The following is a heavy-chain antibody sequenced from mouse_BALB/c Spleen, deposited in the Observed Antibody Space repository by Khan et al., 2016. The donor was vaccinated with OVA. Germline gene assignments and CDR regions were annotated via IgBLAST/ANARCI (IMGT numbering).Heavy chain of an antibody. V-gene: IGHV14-3*02. CDR2: IAPANGNT. J-gene: IGHJ1*01. CDR3: ARPAYDPRDFEV. Sequence: VQLKQSGAELVKPGASVKLSCTASGFNIKDTYLHWVKQRPEQGLEWIGRIAPANGNTQYDPKFQGKATLTSDTSSNTAYLPLNSLTSEDTAVYYCARPAYDPRDFEVWGAGTTVTVSS. CDR1: GFNIKDTY. D-gene: IGHD2-3*01.